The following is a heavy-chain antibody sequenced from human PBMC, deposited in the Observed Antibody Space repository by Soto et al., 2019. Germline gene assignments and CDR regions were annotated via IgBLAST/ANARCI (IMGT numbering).Heavy chain of an antibody. D-gene: IGHD3-10*01. CDR1: GYIFTSYY. J-gene: IGHJ4*02. V-gene: IGHV1-46*03. CDR2: INPFDGSR. CDR3: SRVDPGETSPFDH. Sequence: QVQLVQSGAEVKKPGASVKVSCKASGYIFTSYYIHWVRQAPGQGLEWMGWINPFDGSRMFAQSFQGRGIMTRDTSTSTVYMEVSSLRSEDTAVYYCSRVDPGETSPFDHWGQGTLVTVSS.